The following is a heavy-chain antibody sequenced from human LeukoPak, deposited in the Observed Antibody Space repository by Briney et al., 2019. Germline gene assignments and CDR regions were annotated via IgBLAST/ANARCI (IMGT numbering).Heavy chain of an antibody. Sequence: PSETLSLTCAVYGGSFSGYYWGWIRQPPGKGLEWIGEINDSGSTNYNPSLKSRATLSVDTSKNQFSLKLDSVTAADTAVYYCVRVAGWHWFDPWGQGALVTVSS. J-gene: IGHJ5*02. D-gene: IGHD6-19*01. CDR1: GGSFSGYY. CDR3: VRVAGWHWFDP. CDR2: INDSGST. V-gene: IGHV4-34*06.